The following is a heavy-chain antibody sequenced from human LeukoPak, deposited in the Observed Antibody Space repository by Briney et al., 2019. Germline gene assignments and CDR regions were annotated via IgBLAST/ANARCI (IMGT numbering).Heavy chain of an antibody. CDR1: GFTFSHYW. CDR3: ARERYGFDY. V-gene: IGHV3-7*01. J-gene: IGHJ4*02. Sequence: GGSLRLSCTASGFTFSHYWMSWVRQAPGKGLEWVANIKQDGSEKYYVDSVKGRFTISRDNAKNSLYLQMNSLRAEDTAVYYCARERYGFDYWGQGTLVTVSS. CDR2: IKQDGSEK. D-gene: IGHD5-18*01.